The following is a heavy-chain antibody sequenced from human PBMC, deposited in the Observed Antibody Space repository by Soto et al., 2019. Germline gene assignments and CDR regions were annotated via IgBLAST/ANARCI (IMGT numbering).Heavy chain of an antibody. CDR3: AGGFGNGWYFHS. D-gene: IGHD6-19*01. Sequence: PSQTLSLTCDVSGEVVSDNDAAWNWIRQSPSRGLEWLGRIYYRSRWFVDYGAGLEGRISIDADTFTSRFSLQMNSVTPADSATYFCAGGFGNGWYFHSWGQGTLVTVSS. CDR2: IYYRSRWFV. V-gene: IGHV6-1*01. J-gene: IGHJ4*02. CDR1: GEVVSDNDAA.